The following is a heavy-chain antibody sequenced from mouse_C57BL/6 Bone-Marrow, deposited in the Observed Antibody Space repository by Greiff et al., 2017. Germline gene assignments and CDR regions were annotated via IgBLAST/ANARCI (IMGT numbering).Heavy chain of an antibody. J-gene: IGHJ1*03. V-gene: IGHV14-2*01. Sequence: EVQLQQSGAELVKPGASVKLSCTASGFNFTDYYMHWVKQRTEQGLEWIGGIDPEDGETKYAPKFPGKATIPTDKSSNTAYLRRRSLTSEDAAVYYCAKSYYGNLYWYFDVWGTGTTVTVSS. CDR2: IDPEDGET. D-gene: IGHD2-1*01. CDR1: GFNFTDYY. CDR3: AKSYYGNLYWYFDV.